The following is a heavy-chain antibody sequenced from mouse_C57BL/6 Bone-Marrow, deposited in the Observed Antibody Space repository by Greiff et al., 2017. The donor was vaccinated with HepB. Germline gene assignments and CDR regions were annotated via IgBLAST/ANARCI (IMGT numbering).Heavy chain of an antibody. CDR3: DLYYGCSHYYAMDY. Sequence: VKLVESGAELARPGASVKLSCKASGYTFTSYGISWVKQRTGQGLEWIGEIYPRSGNTYYNEKFKGKATLTADKSSSTAYMELRSLTSEDSAVYFCDLYYGCSHYYAMDYWGQGTSVTVSS. J-gene: IGHJ4*01. CDR1: GYTFTSYG. V-gene: IGHV1-81*01. D-gene: IGHD1-1*01. CDR2: IYPRSGNT.